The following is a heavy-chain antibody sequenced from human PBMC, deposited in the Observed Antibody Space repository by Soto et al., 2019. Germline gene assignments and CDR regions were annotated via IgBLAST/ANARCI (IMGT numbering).Heavy chain of an antibody. CDR1: GYTFTSYY. CDR3: ARGAMVRGVPYYYGMEV. CDR2: INPSGGST. J-gene: IGHJ6*02. D-gene: IGHD3-10*01. V-gene: IGHV1-46*01. Sequence: ASVKVSCKASGYTFTSYYMHWVRQAPGQGLEWMGIINPSGGSTSYAQKFQGRVTMTRDTSTSTVHMELSSLRSEDTAVYYCARGAMVRGVPYYYGMEVWGQGTTVTVSS.